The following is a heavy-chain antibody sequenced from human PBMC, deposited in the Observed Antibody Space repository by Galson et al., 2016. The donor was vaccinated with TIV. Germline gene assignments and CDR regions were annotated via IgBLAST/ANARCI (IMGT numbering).Heavy chain of an antibody. CDR1: GFRFSSFA. D-gene: IGHD5-12*01. V-gene: IGHV3-23*03. CDR2: IYGGGNDP. CDR3: AKFSGTYHNQYFFDY. Sequence: SLRLSCAAPGFRFSSFAMGWVRQAPGKGLEWVLGIYGGGNDPFNADSAKGRFTISRDNSKNIVYLQMNSLRAEDSAIYYCAKFSGTYHNQYFFDYWGQGTLVTVSS. J-gene: IGHJ4*02.